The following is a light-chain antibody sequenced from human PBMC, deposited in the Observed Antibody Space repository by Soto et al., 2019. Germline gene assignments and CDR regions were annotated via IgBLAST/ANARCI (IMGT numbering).Light chain of an antibody. CDR1: QSVSSY. CDR3: QPYGNSPQIP. CDR2: DSS. Sequence: GLTLSPAAVSLTPRERATLSCGSSQSVSSYLAWYQQQPGLAPRLVIYDSSIRATGIPDRFSGSGSGTDFTLTVSCLEPEDFAMYFCQPYGNSPQIPFAQPTRPEVK. J-gene: IGKJ5*01. V-gene: IGKV3D-20*01.